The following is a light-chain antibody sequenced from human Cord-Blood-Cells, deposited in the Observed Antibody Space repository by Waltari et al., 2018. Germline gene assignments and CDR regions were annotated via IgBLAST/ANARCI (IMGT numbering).Light chain of an antibody. V-gene: IGKV3-20*01. Sequence: EIVLTQSPGTLSLSPGERATLSCRASQSVSSSYLAWYQQKHGQAPRLLLYGASSRATGIPDRFSGSGSGTDFTLTISRLEPEDFAVYYCQQYGSSPPTFGQGTKVEIK. CDR1: QSVSSSY. CDR3: QQYGSSPPT. J-gene: IGKJ1*01. CDR2: GAS.